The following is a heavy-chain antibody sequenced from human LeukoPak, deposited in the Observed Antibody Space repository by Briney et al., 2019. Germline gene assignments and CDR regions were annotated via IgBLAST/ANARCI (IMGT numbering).Heavy chain of an antibody. CDR3: ARPLTTVVPDAFDI. D-gene: IGHD4-23*01. Sequence: SETLSLTCAAYGGSFSGYYWSWIRQPPGKGLEWIGEINHSGSTNYNPSLKSRVTISVDTSKNQFSLKLSSVTAADTAVYYCARPLTTVVPDAFDIWGQGTMVTVSS. CDR2: INHSGST. V-gene: IGHV4-34*01. J-gene: IGHJ3*02. CDR1: GGSFSGYY.